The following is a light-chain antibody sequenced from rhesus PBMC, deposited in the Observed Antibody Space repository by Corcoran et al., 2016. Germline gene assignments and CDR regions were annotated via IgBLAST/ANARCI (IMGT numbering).Light chain of an antibody. CDR3: QQYKGYPLT. CDR1: QGVSRF. CDR2: AAS. V-gene: IGKV1-28*02. Sequence: DIQMTQSPSSLSASVGDTVTITCRASQGVSRFLNWFQQQPGKAPKLPNFAASSLESGVPPRFSGSGSGTDYTLTISSLQPEDFATYYCQQYKGYPLTFGGGTKVDIK. J-gene: IGKJ4*01.